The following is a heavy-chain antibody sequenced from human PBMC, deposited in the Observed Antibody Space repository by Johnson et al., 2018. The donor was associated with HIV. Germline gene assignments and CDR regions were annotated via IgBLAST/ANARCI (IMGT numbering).Heavy chain of an antibody. Sequence: VQLVESGGGVVQPERSLRLSCAASGFTFSSYAMHWVRQAPGKGLEYVSAISSNGGSTYYANSVKGRFTISRDNSKNTLYLQMNSLRAEDTAVYYCARDPEGAPPLGAFDIWGQGTMVTVSS. CDR3: ARDPEGAPPLGAFDI. CDR2: ISSNGGST. D-gene: IGHD1-26*01. V-gene: IGHV3-64*01. J-gene: IGHJ3*02. CDR1: GFTFSSYA.